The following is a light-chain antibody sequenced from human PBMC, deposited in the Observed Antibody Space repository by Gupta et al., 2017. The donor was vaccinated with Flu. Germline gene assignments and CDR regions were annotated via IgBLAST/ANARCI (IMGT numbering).Light chain of an antibody. V-gene: IGKV1D-16*01. CDR3: QQYETDPLT. Sequence: DIQMTQSPSSLSAFVGDTVTITCRASHHINNWLAWYQHRPGEAPKPLIFVTSKLQSGVPSRFSGTGSGTHFTLTISSLQPEDFATYYCQQYETDPLTFGGGTKVEI. J-gene: IGKJ4*01. CDR2: VTS. CDR1: HHINNW.